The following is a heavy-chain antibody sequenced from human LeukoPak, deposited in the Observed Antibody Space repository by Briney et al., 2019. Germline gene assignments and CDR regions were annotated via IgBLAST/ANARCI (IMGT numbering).Heavy chain of an antibody. J-gene: IGHJ4*02. CDR2: LYYSGST. V-gene: IGHV4-39*01. CDR1: GGSISSSSYY. CDR3: ARLSPYYDILTGSSYYFDY. Sequence: PSETLSLTCTVSGGSISSSSYYWGWIRQPPGKGLEWIGSLYYSGSTYYSPSLKSRVTISVDTSKKQFSLKLSSVTAADTAVYYCARLSPYYDILTGSSYYFDYWGQGTLVTVSS. D-gene: IGHD3-9*01.